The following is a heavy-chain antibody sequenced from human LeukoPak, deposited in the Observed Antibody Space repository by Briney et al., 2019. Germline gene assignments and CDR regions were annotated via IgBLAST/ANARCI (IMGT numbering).Heavy chain of an antibody. V-gene: IGHV1-18*01. D-gene: IGHD6-19*01. Sequence: ASVRVSCKASGYTFTSYGISWVRQAPGQGLEWMGWISAYNGNTNYAQKLQGRVTMTTDTSTSTAYMELRSLKSDDTAVYYCARERRSSGWYRDFNYWGQGTLVTVSS. CDR2: ISAYNGNT. J-gene: IGHJ4*02. CDR1: GYTFTSYG. CDR3: ARERRSSGWYRDFNY.